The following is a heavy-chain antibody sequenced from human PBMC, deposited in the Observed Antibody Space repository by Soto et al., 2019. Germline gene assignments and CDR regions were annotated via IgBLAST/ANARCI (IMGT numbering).Heavy chain of an antibody. CDR2: INPKSGGS. V-gene: IGHV1-2*02. CDR1: GYTFNDHY. D-gene: IGHD3-10*01. CDR3: TRLSTSHSYYSYDY. J-gene: IGHJ4*02. Sequence: GASVKVCGKASGYTFNDHYLHWVRQAPGQGLEWMAWINPKSGGSSYAQKFQGRVTMTWDTSISTAYMEVRRLTSDDTAVYYCTRLSTSHSYYSYDYWGQGSVVTVSS.